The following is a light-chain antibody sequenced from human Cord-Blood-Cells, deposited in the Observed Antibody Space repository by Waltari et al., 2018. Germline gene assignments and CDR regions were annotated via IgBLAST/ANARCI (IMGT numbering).Light chain of an antibody. V-gene: IGKV3-20*01. Sequence: EIVLTQSPGTLSLSPVERATLSCRASQSVSSSYLAWYQQKPGQAPRLLIYGASSRATCIPDRFSCSGSGTDFTLTISRLEPEDFAVYYCQQYGSSLWTFGQGTKVEIK. J-gene: IGKJ1*01. CDR2: GAS. CDR1: QSVSSSY. CDR3: QQYGSSLWT.